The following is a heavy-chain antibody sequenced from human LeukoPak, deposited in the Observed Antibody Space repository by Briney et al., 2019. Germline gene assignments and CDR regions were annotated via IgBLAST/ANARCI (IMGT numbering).Heavy chain of an antibody. Sequence: SQTLSLTCTVTGGSISSGGYYWSCIRQPAGKGLECIGRIYASGSTNYTPSLKSRVTISLDTSKNQFSLKLSSVTAADTAVYYCARDRTTGYSSEAAFDIWGQGTMVTVSS. V-gene: IGHV4-61*02. CDR1: GGSISSGGYY. CDR3: ARDRTTGYSSEAAFDI. J-gene: IGHJ3*02. D-gene: IGHD3-9*01. CDR2: IYASGST.